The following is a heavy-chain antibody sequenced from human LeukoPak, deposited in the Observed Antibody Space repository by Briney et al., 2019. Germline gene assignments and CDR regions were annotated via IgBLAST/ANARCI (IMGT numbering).Heavy chain of an antibody. CDR1: GFIFSRYA. CDR3: ATHRRLGYDFWSGYSDY. D-gene: IGHD3-3*01. CDR2: ISGSGGST. J-gene: IGHJ4*02. V-gene: IGHV3-23*01. Sequence: GGSLRLSCSASGFIFSRYAMSWVRQAPGKGLEWVLAISGSGGSTYYADSVKGRFTISGDNSKNTLYLQMNSLRAEDTAVYYCATHRRLGYDFWSGYSDYWGQGTLVTVSS.